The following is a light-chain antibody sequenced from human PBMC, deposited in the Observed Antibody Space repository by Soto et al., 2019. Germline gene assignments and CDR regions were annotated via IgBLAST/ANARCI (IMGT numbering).Light chain of an antibody. CDR1: QSVLYSVNNENY. CDR2: WAS. V-gene: IGKV4-1*01. J-gene: IGKJ1*01. CDR3: QQYYSGLWT. Sequence: IVMTQSPDSLAVSLGERATINGKSSQSVLYSVNNENYLAWYQQKPGQPPKLLIYWASTRESGVPDRFSGSGAGTDFSLVISSRQAEGVAVYYCQQYYSGLWTLGQGTKVEIK.